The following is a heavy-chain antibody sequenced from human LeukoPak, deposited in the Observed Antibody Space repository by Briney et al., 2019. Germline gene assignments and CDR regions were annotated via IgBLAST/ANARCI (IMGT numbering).Heavy chain of an antibody. Sequence: GGSLRLSCAASGFTFSSYSMNWVRQAPGKGLEWVSSISSSSNYIYYADSVKGRFTISRDNSKNTLCLQMNSLRAEDTAVYYCARDMSYGDSEAYWGQGTPVTVSS. D-gene: IGHD4-17*01. CDR3: ARDMSYGDSEAY. J-gene: IGHJ4*02. CDR1: GFTFSSYS. CDR2: ISSSSNYI. V-gene: IGHV3-21*04.